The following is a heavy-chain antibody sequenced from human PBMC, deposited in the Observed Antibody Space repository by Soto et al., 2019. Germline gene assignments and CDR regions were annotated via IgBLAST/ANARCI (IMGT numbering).Heavy chain of an antibody. V-gene: IGHV3-23*01. CDR2: IGGSDGRT. CDR3: ATLSGNYDEFYQHDVYV. D-gene: IGHD1-26*01. CDR1: GFTFNNYA. Sequence: EVQLLESGGGLVQPGGSLRLSCAASGFTFNNYATSWVRQAPGKGLEWVSAIGGSDGRTYYADSVKGRFTVTRDNSKNTLLLQMNSLRVDDTAVYYCATLSGNYDEFYQHDVYVWGQGTTVTVSS. J-gene: IGHJ6*02.